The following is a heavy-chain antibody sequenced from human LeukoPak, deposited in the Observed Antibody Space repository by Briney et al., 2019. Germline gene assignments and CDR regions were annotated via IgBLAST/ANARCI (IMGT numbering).Heavy chain of an antibody. D-gene: IGHD6-19*01. Sequence: ASVKVSCKASGYTFTGYYMHWVRQAPGQGVEWMGWISAYNGNTNYAQRLQGRVTMTTDTSTSTAYMELRSLRSDDTAVYYCARWIGYSSGWYGDYWGQGTLVTVSS. V-gene: IGHV1-18*04. CDR1: GYTFTGYY. J-gene: IGHJ4*02. CDR2: ISAYNGNT. CDR3: ARWIGYSSGWYGDY.